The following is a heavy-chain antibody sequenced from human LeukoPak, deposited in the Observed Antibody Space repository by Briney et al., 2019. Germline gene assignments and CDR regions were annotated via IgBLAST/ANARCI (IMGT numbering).Heavy chain of an antibody. D-gene: IGHD3-22*01. CDR3: ATSHDSSGYYYVS. Sequence: SETLSLTCAVSGGSISSGGYSWSWIRQPPGKGLEWIGYIYHSGSTYYNPSLKSRVTISVDRSKNQFSLKLSSVTAADTAVYYCATSHDSSGYYYVSWGQGTLVTVSS. J-gene: IGHJ4*02. CDR1: GGSISSGGYS. CDR2: IYHSGST. V-gene: IGHV4-30-2*02.